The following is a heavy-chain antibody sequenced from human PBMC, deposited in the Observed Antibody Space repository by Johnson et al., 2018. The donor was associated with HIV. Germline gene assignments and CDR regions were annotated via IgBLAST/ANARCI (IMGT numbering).Heavy chain of an antibody. CDR3: AKDRTGFDAFDI. V-gene: IGHV3-23*04. D-gene: IGHD1-1*01. CDR1: GFTFSDYY. Sequence: VQLVESGGGLVKPGGSLRLSCAASGFTFSDYYMHWIRQAPGKGLEWVSGISGSGGSTYYADSVKGRFTISRDNSKNTLYLQMNSMRAEDTAVYYCAKDRTGFDAFDIWGQGTMVTVSS. J-gene: IGHJ3*02. CDR2: ISGSGGST.